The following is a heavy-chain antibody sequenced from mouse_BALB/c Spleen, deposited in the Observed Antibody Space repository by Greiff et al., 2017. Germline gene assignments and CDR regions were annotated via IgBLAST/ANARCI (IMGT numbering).Heavy chain of an antibody. Sequence: EVKLLESGGGLVKPGGSLKLSCAASGFTFSSYTMSWVRQTPEKRLEWVATISSGGSYTYYPDSVKGRFTISRDNAKNTLYLQMSSLKSEDTAMYYCTRCPGAMDYWGQGTSVTVSS. CDR3: TRCPGAMDY. CDR2: ISSGGSYT. V-gene: IGHV5-6-4*01. J-gene: IGHJ4*01. CDR1: GFTFSSYT.